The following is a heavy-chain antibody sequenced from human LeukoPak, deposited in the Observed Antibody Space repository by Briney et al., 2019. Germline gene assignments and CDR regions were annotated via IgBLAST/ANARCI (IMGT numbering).Heavy chain of an antibody. D-gene: IGHD3-10*01. CDR1: GFTFSYYA. V-gene: IGHV3-33*01. J-gene: IGHJ4*02. Sequence: PGRSLRLSCSASGFTFSYYAIHWVRQAPGKGLEWVALIWSDGSNKYYADSVKGRITISRDNSKNTVYLQMNSLRAEDTAVYYYARELFSSGSRPDGWGQGTLVTVSS. CDR2: IWSDGSNK. CDR3: ARELFSSGSRPDG.